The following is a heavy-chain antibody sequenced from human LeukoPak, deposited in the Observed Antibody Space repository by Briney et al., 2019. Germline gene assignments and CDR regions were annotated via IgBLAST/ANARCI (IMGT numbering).Heavy chain of an antibody. CDR3: ARGDDDDYVWGSYRQSYFDY. CDR1: GFTFSSYA. CDR2: ISYDGSNK. D-gene: IGHD3-16*02. J-gene: IGHJ4*02. V-gene: IGHV3-30*04. Sequence: GGSLRLSCAASGFTFSSYAMHWVRQAPGKGLEWVAVISYDGSNKYYADSVKGRFTISRDNSKNTLYLQMNSLRAEDTAVYYCARGDDDDYVWGSYRQSYFDYWGQGTLVTVSS.